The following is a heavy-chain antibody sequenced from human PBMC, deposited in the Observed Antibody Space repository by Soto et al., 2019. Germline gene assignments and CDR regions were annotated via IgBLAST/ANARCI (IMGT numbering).Heavy chain of an antibody. CDR3: ARDPASRTAFDI. CDR2: IYHSGST. J-gene: IGHJ3*02. CDR1: GGSISSSNW. V-gene: IGHV4-4*02. Sequence: QVQLQESGPGLVKPSGTLSLTCAVSGGSISSSNWWSWVRQPPGKGLEWIGEIYHSGSTNYNPSRRGRVTIPVDKSRNQFPLKLCPVTAANTAGYYWARDPASRTAFDIWGQGTMFTVSS.